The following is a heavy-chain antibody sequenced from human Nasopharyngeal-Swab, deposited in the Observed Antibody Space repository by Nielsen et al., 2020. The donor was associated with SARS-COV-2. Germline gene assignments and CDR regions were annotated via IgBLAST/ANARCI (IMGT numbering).Heavy chain of an antibody. Sequence: WVRQAPGQGFEWVGGIIPVFHTTNFAQKFQGRVTITADESASTAYMDLSSLRPEDAAIYYCARDINFEVVTNPIPRGYFDPWGQGTLVTVFS. D-gene: IGHD3-9*01. CDR2: IIPVFHTT. CDR3: ARDINFEVVTNPIPRGYFDP. J-gene: IGHJ5*02. V-gene: IGHV1-69*01.